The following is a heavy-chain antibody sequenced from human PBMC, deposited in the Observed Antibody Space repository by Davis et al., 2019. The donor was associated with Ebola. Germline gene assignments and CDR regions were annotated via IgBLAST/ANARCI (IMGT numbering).Heavy chain of an antibody. Sequence: SETLSLTCTVPGGSISSSSYYWGWIRQPPGKGLEWIGSIYYSGSTYYNPSLKSRVTISVDTSKNQFSLKLSSVTAADTAVYYCARGRSSWLYYGMDVWGQGTTVTVSS. CDR3: ARGRSSWLYYGMDV. CDR2: IYYSGST. D-gene: IGHD6-13*01. V-gene: IGHV4-39*01. CDR1: GGSISSSSYY. J-gene: IGHJ6*02.